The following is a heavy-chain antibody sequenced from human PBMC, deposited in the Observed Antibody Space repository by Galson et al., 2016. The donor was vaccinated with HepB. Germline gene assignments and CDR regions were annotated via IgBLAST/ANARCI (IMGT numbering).Heavy chain of an antibody. D-gene: IGHD6-13*01. J-gene: IGHJ6*02. V-gene: IGHV5-51*01. CDR1: GYSFTSYW. Sequence: QSGAEVKKPGESLKVSCEGSGYSFTSYWISWVRQMPGKGLEWMGIIYPGDFDTRYSPSFQGQVTISADKSISTAYLQWKSLKASDTAMYDCARHEHLVDFYDYAMDVWGQGTTVTVSS. CDR2: IYPGDFDT. CDR3: ARHEHLVDFYDYAMDV.